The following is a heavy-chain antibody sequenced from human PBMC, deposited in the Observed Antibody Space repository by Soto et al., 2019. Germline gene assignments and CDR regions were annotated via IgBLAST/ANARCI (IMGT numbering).Heavy chain of an antibody. V-gene: IGHV3-30-3*01. Sequence: QVQLVESGGGVVQPGRSLRLSCVASGFIFSTYAIHWVRQAPGKGLEWVAVISHDGSNRYYADSVKGRFTISRDNSKNPLDLQMNRLRADATGVYYCARDMARLPTAGIPKRWGQGTLVNVSS. CDR1: GFIFSTYA. J-gene: IGHJ4*02. CDR2: ISHDGSNR. D-gene: IGHD4-17*01. CDR3: ARDMARLPTAGIPKR.